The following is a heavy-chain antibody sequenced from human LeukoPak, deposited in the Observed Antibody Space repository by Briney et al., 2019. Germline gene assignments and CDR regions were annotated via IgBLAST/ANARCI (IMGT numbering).Heavy chain of an antibody. CDR2: ISSSGSTI. CDR3: VRDLQWSTESHYYYYMDV. J-gene: IGHJ6*03. CDR1: GFTLSDYY. Sequence: GGSLRLSCAASGFTLSDYYMRWIRQAPGKGLEWVSYISSSGSTIYYADSVKGRFTISRDNAKNSLYLQMNSLRAEDTAVYYRVRDLQWSTESHYYYYMDVWGKGTSVTVSS. V-gene: IGHV3-11*01. D-gene: IGHD4-11*01.